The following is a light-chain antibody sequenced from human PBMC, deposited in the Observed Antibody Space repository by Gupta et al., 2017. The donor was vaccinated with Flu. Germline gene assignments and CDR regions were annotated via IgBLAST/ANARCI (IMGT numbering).Light chain of an antibody. CDR1: QRISSY. J-gene: IGKJ1*01. Sequence: PSYLSASVGDRVTITCRARQRISSYLNWYQQKPGKAPKLLIYAASSSQSGVPSRFSGSGSGTDFTLTISRLQPEDFATYYCQQSDSTPLTFGQGTKVEIK. CDR2: AAS. CDR3: QQSDSTPLT. V-gene: IGKV1-39*01.